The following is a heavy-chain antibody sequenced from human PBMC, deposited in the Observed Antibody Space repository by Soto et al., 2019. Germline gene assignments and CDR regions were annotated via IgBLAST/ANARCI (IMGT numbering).Heavy chain of an antibody. Sequence: GGSLRLSCAASGFPFDNYAMHWVRQAPGKGLEWVSFISWDGDITYYADSVRGRFTISRDNSKNSLYLQMNSLRGEDTAFYYCAKGGGYTYGLFDYWGQGTQVTVSS. J-gene: IGHJ4*02. D-gene: IGHD5-18*01. CDR1: GFPFDNYA. CDR3: AKGGGYTYGLFDY. CDR2: ISWDGDIT. V-gene: IGHV3-43D*04.